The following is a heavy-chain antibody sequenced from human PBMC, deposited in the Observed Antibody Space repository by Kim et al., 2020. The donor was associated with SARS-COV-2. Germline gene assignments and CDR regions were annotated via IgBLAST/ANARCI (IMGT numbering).Heavy chain of an antibody. CDR1: GFTFSSCE. Sequence: GGSLRLSCAASGFTFSSCEMNWVRQAPGKGLEWVSYISSSGSTIYYADSVKGRFTISRDNAKNSLYLQMNSLRAEDTAVYYCARGVEYLDYWGQGTLVTVSS. V-gene: IGHV3-48*03. D-gene: IGHD3-3*01. CDR2: ISSSGSTI. J-gene: IGHJ4*02. CDR3: ARGVEYLDY.